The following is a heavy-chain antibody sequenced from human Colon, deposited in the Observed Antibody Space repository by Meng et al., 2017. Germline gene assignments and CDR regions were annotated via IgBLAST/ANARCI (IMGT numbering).Heavy chain of an antibody. V-gene: IGHV1-46*01. CDR1: GYTFTSYY. CDR3: AGPSTVTTSSGTMDV. CDR2: INPRDGST. D-gene: IGHD4-17*01. J-gene: IGHJ6*02. Sequence: GESLKISCKASGYTFTSYYLHWVRQAPGQGLEWMGIINPRDGSTTYAQKFQDRVTMTWDTSTSTLYLDLGSLTSEDTAVYYCAGPSTVTTSSGTMDVWGLGTTVTVSS.